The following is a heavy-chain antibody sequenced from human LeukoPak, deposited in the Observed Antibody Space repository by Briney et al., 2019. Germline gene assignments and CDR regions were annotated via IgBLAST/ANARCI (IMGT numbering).Heavy chain of an antibody. D-gene: IGHD4-23*01. CDR1: GSIFTSYW. CDR2: IYPGDSDT. J-gene: IGHJ3*02. CDR3: ARRSTVVTLDAFDI. Sequence: GASLQISCEGSGSIFTSYWIGWGRQLPGKGLEGMGIIYPGDSDTRYSPSFQGQVTISADKSISTAYLQWSSLKASDTAMYYCARRSTVVTLDAFDIWGQGTMVTVSS. V-gene: IGHV5-51*01.